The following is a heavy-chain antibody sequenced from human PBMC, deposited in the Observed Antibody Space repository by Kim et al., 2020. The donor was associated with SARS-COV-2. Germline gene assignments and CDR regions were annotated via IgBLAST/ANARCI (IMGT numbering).Heavy chain of an antibody. CDR1: GFTFSSYG. Sequence: GGSLRLSCAASGFTFSSYGMHWVRQAPGKGLEWVAVISYDGSNKYYADSVKGRFTISRDNSKNTLYLQMNSLRAEDTAVYYCAKVMVQGVMSPCGYWGQGTLVTVSS. CDR2: ISYDGSNK. CDR3: AKVMVQGVMSPCGY. J-gene: IGHJ4*02. V-gene: IGHV3-30*18. D-gene: IGHD3-10*01.